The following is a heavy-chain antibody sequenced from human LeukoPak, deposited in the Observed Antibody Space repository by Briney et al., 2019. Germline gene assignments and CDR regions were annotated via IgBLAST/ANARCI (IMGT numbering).Heavy chain of an antibody. CDR2: IYYSGST. Sequence: SETLSLTRTVSGGSISSYYWSWIRQPPGKGLEWIGYIYYSGSTNYNPSLKSRVTISVDTSKNQFSLKLSSVTAADTAVYYCARSLVAVAGYFDYWGQGTLVTVSS. D-gene: IGHD6-19*01. CDR3: ARSLVAVAGYFDY. J-gene: IGHJ4*02. V-gene: IGHV4-59*01. CDR1: GGSISSYY.